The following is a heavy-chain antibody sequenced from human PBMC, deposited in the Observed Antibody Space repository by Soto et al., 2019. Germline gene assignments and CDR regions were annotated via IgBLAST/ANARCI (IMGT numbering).Heavy chain of an antibody. J-gene: IGHJ5*02. CDR1: GGTFSSYA. D-gene: IGHD1-20*01. CDR3: ARGSEGYNWKMNWFDP. CDR2: IIPILGTA. V-gene: IGHV1-69*12. Sequence: QVQLVQSGAEVKKPGSSVKVSCKASGGTFSSYAISWVRQAPGHGLEWMGGIIPILGTAKYAQKFQGRVTITADESTSTAYMELSSLRSEDTAVYYCARGSEGYNWKMNWFDPWGQGTLVTVSS.